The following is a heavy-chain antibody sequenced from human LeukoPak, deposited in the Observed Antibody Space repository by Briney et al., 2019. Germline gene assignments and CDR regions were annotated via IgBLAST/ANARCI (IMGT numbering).Heavy chain of an antibody. CDR3: ARLGYCTGGNCFYFFDY. CDR2: IYPGDSNT. V-gene: IGHV5-51*01. Sequence: GESLKISCQGSGYSFRNYWIGWVRQMPGRGLEWMGIIYPGDSNTRYSPSFQGQVTISADKSISTAYLQWSSLKASDTAMYYCARLGYCTGGNCFYFFDYWGQGTLLTVSS. CDR1: GYSFRNYW. J-gene: IGHJ4*02. D-gene: IGHD2-15*01.